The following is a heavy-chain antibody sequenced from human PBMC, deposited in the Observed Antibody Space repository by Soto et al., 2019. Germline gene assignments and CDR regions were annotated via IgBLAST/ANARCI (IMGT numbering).Heavy chain of an antibody. J-gene: IGHJ4*02. Sequence: SETLSLTCTVAGGNIISSSCYWGCKHKPPGKGLEWIGSIYYSGSTYYNPSLKSRVTISVDTSKNQFSLKLSSVTAADTAVYYCARHTPAISISDHWGQGTLVTVSS. CDR2: IYYSGST. CDR3: ARHTPAISISDH. CDR1: GGNIISSSCY. V-gene: IGHV4-39*01. D-gene: IGHD2-15*01.